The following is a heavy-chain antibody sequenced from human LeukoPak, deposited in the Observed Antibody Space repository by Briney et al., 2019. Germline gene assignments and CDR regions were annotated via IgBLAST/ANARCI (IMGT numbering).Heavy chain of an antibody. D-gene: IGHD5-18*01. Sequence: GASVKVSCKASGYTFTSYYMHWVRQAPGQGLEWMGWISAYNGNTNYAQKLQGRVTMTTDTSTSTAYMELRSLRSDDTAVYYCALRGYSYSEAYWGQGTLVTVSS. CDR3: ALRGYSYSEAY. V-gene: IGHV1-18*04. CDR2: ISAYNGNT. J-gene: IGHJ4*02. CDR1: GYTFTSYY.